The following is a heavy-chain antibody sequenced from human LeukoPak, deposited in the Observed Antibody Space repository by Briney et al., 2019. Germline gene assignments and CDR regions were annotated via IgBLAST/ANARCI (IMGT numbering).Heavy chain of an antibody. J-gene: IGHJ4*02. CDR1: GFTFSSYS. Sequence: PGGSLRLSCAASGFTFSSYSMNWVRQAPGKGLEWVSYISSSSSTIYYADSVKGRFTISRDNAKNSLYLQMNSLRAEDTAVYYCARDCPMVRGVIDYWGQGTLVTVSS. CDR3: ARDCPMVRGVIDY. V-gene: IGHV3-48*04. CDR2: ISSSSSTI. D-gene: IGHD3-10*01.